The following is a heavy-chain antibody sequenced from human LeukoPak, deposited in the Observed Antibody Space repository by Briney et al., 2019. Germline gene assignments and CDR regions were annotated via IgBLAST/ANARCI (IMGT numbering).Heavy chain of an antibody. J-gene: IGHJ6*03. Sequence: PSETLSLTCTVSGGSISSYYWSWIRQPAGKGLEWIGRIYTSGSTNYNPSLKSRVTMSVDTSKNQFSLKLSSVTAADTAVYYCARDVLGAVAGQGYYYYMDVWGKGTTVTVSS. D-gene: IGHD6-19*01. CDR2: IYTSGST. CDR1: GGSISSYY. V-gene: IGHV4-4*07. CDR3: ARDVLGAVAGQGYYYYMDV.